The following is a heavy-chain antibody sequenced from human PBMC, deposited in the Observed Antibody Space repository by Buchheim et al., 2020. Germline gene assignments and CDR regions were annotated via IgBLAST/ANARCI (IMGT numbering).Heavy chain of an antibody. J-gene: IGHJ4*02. CDR3: ARGRNYYDSSGYYLGLFDY. CDR1: GGSFSGYY. Sequence: QVQLQQWGVGLLKPSETLSLTCAVYGGSFSGYYWSWIRQPPGKGLEWIGEINHSGSTNYNPSLKSRVTISVDTSKNQFSLKLSSVTAADTAVYYCARGRNYYDSSGYYLGLFDYWGQGTL. D-gene: IGHD3-22*01. CDR2: INHSGST. V-gene: IGHV4-34*01.